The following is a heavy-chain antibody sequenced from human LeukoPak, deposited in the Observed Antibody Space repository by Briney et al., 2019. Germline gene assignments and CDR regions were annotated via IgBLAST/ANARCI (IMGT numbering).Heavy chain of an antibody. CDR3: GRPYSGSNLDYFDE. J-gene: IGHJ4*02. CDR2: IYPGDSNT. D-gene: IGHD6-6*01. V-gene: IGHV5-51*01. Sequence: GAPLKISCKDLGTRFTSYWIGWVRQLPGKGLEWMGIIYPGDSNTRFSTSFQGQVPISVEKSISTAYLQWRSLKASDTAMYYCGRPYSGSNLDYFDEGGQGTLVT. CDR1: GTRFTSYW.